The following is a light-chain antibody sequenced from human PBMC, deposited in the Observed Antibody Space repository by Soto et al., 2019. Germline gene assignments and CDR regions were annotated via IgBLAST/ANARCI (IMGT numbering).Light chain of an antibody. Sequence: EIVLTQSPATLSLSPGERATLSCRASQSVSGYLAWYQQKPGQAPRLLIYDASTRAPGIPARFSGSGSGSDSTLTISSLEPEDFAVYYCQQRDIWPLTFGGGTKVEIK. J-gene: IGKJ4*01. CDR2: DAS. V-gene: IGKV3-11*01. CDR3: QQRDIWPLT. CDR1: QSVSGY.